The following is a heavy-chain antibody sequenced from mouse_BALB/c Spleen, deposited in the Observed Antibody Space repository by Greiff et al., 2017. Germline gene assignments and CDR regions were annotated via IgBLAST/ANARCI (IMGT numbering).Heavy chain of an antibody. V-gene: IGHV5-6-3*01. J-gene: IGHJ4*01. CDR3: ARARDYYDYDGGVTMDY. CDR2: INSNGGST. Sequence: EVQRVESGGGLVQPGGSLKLSCAASGFTFSSYGMSWVRQTPDKRLELVATINSNGGSTYYPDSVKGRFTISRDKAKNTLYLQMSSLKSEDTAMYYCARARDYYDYDGGVTMDYWGQGTSVTVSA. D-gene: IGHD2-4*01. CDR1: GFTFSSYG.